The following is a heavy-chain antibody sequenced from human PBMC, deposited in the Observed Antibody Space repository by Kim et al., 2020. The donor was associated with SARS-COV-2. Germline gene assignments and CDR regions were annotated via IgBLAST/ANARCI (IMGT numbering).Heavy chain of an antibody. CDR2: IIPMVGIP. J-gene: IGHJ1*01. V-gene: IGHV1-69*02. CDR3: ARPGGGFGDRLDY. D-gene: IGHD3-10*01. Sequence: SVKVSCKVFGETFSSYNINWVRQAPGQGLEWMGRIIPMVGIPDYAQKFQGRVTITADRSTSTAYMDVSSLTSEDTAVYYCARPGGGFGDRLDYWCLCTLVSVTS. CDR1: GETFSSYN.